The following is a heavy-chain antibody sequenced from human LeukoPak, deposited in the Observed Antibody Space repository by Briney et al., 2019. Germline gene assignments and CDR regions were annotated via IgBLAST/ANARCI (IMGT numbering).Heavy chain of an antibody. Sequence: SETLSLTCAVYGGSFSGYYWSWIRQPPGKGLEWIGEINHSGSTNYNPSLKSRVTISVDTSKNQFSLKLSSVTAADTAVYYCARTTPALRYFDYFDYWGQGTLVTVSS. V-gene: IGHV4-34*01. CDR1: GGSFSGYY. CDR2: INHSGST. D-gene: IGHD3-9*01. CDR3: ARTTPALRYFDYFDY. J-gene: IGHJ4*02.